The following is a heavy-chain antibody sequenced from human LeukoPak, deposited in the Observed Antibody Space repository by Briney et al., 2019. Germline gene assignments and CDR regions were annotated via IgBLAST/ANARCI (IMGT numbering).Heavy chain of an antibody. CDR2: TYYRSKWYN. V-gene: IGHV6-1*01. CDR1: GDSVSSNSAA. J-gene: IGHJ6*03. Sequence: SQTLSLTCAISGDSVSSNSAAWNWIRQSPSRGLEWLGRTYYRSKWYNDYAVSVRSRITINPDTSKNQFSLQLNSVTPEDTAVYYCAREGIAADYYYYYMDVWGKGTTVTVSS. CDR3: AREGIAADYYYYYMDV. D-gene: IGHD6-13*01.